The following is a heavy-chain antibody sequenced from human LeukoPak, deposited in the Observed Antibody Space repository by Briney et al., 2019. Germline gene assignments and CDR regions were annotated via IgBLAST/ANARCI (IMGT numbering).Heavy chain of an antibody. V-gene: IGHV4-59*01. Sequence: SETLSLTCTASGFTISTYYWRWIRQPPGKGLECVWYIYYNGSTNYYSSHKTRVNITIDTSKNQYSLRLSSVTAADTAVYYWARDNLADYFDYWGQGTLVTVSS. D-gene: IGHD1-20*01. CDR3: ARDNLADYFDY. CDR2: IYYNGST. J-gene: IGHJ4*02. CDR1: GFTISTYY.